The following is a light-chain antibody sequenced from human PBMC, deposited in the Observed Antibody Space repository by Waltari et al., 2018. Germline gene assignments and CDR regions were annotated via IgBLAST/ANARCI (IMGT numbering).Light chain of an antibody. Sequence: QSALTQPPSAPGSPGPPVPLSSLGTSLPLGGTDLLPRYQQPPGKAPKPMTYEVSKRPPGVPDRFSGSKSGNTASLTVSGLQGEDEADYYCSSYAGSNNYVAFGGGTKLTVL. CDR1: SLPLGGTDL. CDR3: SSYAGSNNYVA. V-gene: IGLV2-8*01. J-gene: IGLJ2*01. CDR2: EVS.